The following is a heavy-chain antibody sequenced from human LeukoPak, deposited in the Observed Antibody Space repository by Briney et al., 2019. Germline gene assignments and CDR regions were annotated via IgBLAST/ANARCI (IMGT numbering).Heavy chain of an antibody. Sequence: VKVSCKASGVTFSSYAISWVRQAPGQGLEWMGEIIPIFGTANYAQKFQGRVTITTDESTSTAYMELSSLRSEDTAVYYCAREAAAGGSYYYYMDVWGKGTTVTVSS. CDR1: GVTFSSYA. D-gene: IGHD6-13*01. J-gene: IGHJ6*03. CDR3: AREAAAGGSYYYYMDV. V-gene: IGHV1-69*13. CDR2: IIPIFGTA.